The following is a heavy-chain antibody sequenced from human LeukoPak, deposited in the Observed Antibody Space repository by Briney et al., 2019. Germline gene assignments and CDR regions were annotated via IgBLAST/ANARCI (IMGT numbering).Heavy chain of an antibody. D-gene: IGHD3-3*01. V-gene: IGHV4-39*07. J-gene: IGHJ4*02. CDR1: GGSISSSSYY. CDR2: IYYSGST. CDR3: ARLTILEELPDY. Sequence: PSETLSLTCTVSGGSISSSSYYWGWIRQPPGKGLEWIGSIYYSGSTYYNPSLKSRVTISVDTSKNQFSLKLSSVTAADTAVYYCARLTILEELPDYWGQGTLVTVSS.